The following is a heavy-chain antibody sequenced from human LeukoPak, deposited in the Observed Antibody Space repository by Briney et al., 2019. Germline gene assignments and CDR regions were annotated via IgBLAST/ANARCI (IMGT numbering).Heavy chain of an antibody. J-gene: IGHJ4*02. Sequence: ASVKVSCKASGYTFTSYDINWVRQATGQWLEWMGWVNPNSGNTGYAQKFQGRVTMTRNTSISTAYMELSSLRSEDTAVYYCARGRRGYSYGLFWGQGTLVTVSS. V-gene: IGHV1-8*01. CDR3: ARGRRGYSYGLF. CDR1: GYTFTSYD. CDR2: VNPNSGNT. D-gene: IGHD5-18*01.